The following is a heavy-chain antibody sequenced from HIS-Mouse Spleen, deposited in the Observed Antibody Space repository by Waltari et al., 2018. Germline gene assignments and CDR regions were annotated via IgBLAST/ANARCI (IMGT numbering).Heavy chain of an antibody. CDR2: IYTRGST. J-gene: IGHJ3*02. Sequence: QVQLQESGPGLVKPSETLSLTCTVSGGSISSYYWSWIRQPAGQGPEWIGRIYTRGSTNYTPSLKSRVTMSVDTSKNQFSLKLSSVTAADTAVYYCARDFHDFWSGYYGGDKKHDAFDIWGQGTMVTVSS. CDR3: ARDFHDFWSGYYGGDKKHDAFDI. D-gene: IGHD3-3*01. V-gene: IGHV4-4*07. CDR1: GGSISSYY.